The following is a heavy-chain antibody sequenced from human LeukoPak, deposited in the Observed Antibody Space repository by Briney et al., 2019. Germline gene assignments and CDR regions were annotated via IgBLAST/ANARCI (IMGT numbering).Heavy chain of an antibody. CDR1: GYTFTGPY. CDR3: ARVGDFWSGYYQTYYYYMDV. Sequence: GASVKVSCKASGYTFTGPYIHWMRQAPGQGLEWMGWINPNSGATKYAQKFQGRVTVTRDTSTSTAYMELSGLRSDDTAVYYCARVGDFWSGYYQTYYYYMDVWGKGTTVTVSS. V-gene: IGHV1-2*02. D-gene: IGHD3-3*01. CDR2: INPNSGAT. J-gene: IGHJ6*03.